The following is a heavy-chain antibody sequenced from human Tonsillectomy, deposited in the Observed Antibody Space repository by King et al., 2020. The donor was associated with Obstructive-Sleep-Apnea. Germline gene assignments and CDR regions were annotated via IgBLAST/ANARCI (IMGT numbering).Heavy chain of an antibody. Sequence: QLQESGPGLVKPSETLSLTCTVSGGSLSGFHWTWIRQPPGKGLEWIGFISNTGSTSYSPSLKSRVTISVDTSKNPFSLRLGSVTAADTAVYFCARSLHPSGSFYPNFDYWGQGTLVTVSS. D-gene: IGHD3-10*01. CDR1: GGSLSGFH. CDR3: ARSLHPSGSFYPNFDY. V-gene: IGHV4-59*08. CDR2: ISNTGST. J-gene: IGHJ4*02.